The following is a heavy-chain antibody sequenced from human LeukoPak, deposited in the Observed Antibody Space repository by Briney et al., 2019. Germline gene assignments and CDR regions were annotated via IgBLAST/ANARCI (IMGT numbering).Heavy chain of an antibody. V-gene: IGHV3-30-3*01. CDR2: TSSDLNVK. Sequence: PGGSLRLSCAASGFTFRNYVIHWVRQAPGKGLEWVAVTSSDLNVKLYADSVKGRFTISRDNSRSTLYLQMYSLRPEDTAIYYCGREVYYVSGSPPSLYFDYWGRGTLVTVSS. D-gene: IGHD3-10*01. CDR3: GREVYYVSGSPPSLYFDY. CDR1: GFTFRNYV. J-gene: IGHJ4*02.